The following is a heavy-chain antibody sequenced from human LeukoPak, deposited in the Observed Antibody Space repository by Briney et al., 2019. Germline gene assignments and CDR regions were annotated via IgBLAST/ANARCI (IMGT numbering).Heavy chain of an antibody. CDR2: ISYDGSNK. D-gene: IGHD3-16*02. J-gene: IGHJ4*02. CDR1: GFTFSSYA. Sequence: PGGSLRLSCAASGFTFSSYAMHWVRQAPGKGLEWVAVISYDGSNKYYADSVKGRFTISRDNSKNTLYLQMNSLRAEDTAVYYCAKSVSTAYRLDYWGQGTLVTVSS. V-gene: IGHV3-30-3*02. CDR3: AKSVSTAYRLDY.